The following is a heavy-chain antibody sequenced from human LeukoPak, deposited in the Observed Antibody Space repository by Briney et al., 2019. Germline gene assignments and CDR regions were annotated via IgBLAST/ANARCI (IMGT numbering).Heavy chain of an antibody. CDR3: ARVHAYYYDSSGPADY. J-gene: IGHJ4*02. V-gene: IGHV4-59*01. CDR2: IYYSGST. CDR1: GGSISSYY. Sequence: PSETLSLTCTVSGGSISSYYWSWIRQPPGKGLEWIGYIYYSGSTNYNPSLKSRVTISVDTSKNQFSLKLSSVTAADTAVYYCARVHAYYYDSSGPADYWGQGTLVTVSS. D-gene: IGHD3-22*01.